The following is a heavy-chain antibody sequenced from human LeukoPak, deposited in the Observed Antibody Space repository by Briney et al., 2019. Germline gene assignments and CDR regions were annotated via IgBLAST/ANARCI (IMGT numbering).Heavy chain of an antibody. D-gene: IGHD5-18*01. CDR1: GFTFSSYG. CDR3: AKDSGYSDYYMDV. Sequence: GGSLRLSCAASGFTFSSYGMHWVRQAPGKRLEWVAFIRYDGSDKYYADSVKGRFTISRDNSKNTLYLQMNSLRAEDTAVYYCAKDSGYSDYYMDVWGKGTTFIVSS. J-gene: IGHJ6*03. V-gene: IGHV3-30*02. CDR2: IRYDGSDK.